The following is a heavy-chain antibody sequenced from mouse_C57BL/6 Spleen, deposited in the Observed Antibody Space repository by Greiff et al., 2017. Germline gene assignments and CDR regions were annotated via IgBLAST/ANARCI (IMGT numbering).Heavy chain of an antibody. CDR2: IHPNSGST. CDR1: GYTFTSYW. V-gene: IGHV1-64*01. D-gene: IGHD1-1*01. J-gene: IGHJ1*03. CDR3: ARSPITTDWYFDV. Sequence: QVQLQQSGAELVKPGASVKLSCKASGYTFTSYWMHWVKQRPGQGLEWIGMIHPNSGSTNYNEKFKSKATLTVDKSSSTAYIQLSSLTSEDSAVYYCARSPITTDWYFDVWGTGTTVTVSS.